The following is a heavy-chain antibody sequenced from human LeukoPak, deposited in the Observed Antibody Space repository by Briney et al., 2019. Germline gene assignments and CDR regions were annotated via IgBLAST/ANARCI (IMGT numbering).Heavy chain of an antibody. V-gene: IGHV3-30*02. J-gene: IGHJ4*02. CDR1: GFTFSSYG. Sequence: HPGGSLRLSCAASGFTFSSYGMHWVRQAPGKGLEWVAFIRYDGSNKYYADSVKGRFTISRDNSKNTLYLQMNSLRAEDTAVYYCAKDRQQLVMGYFDYWGQGTLVTVSS. CDR3: AKDRQQLVMGYFDY. CDR2: IRYDGSNK. D-gene: IGHD6-13*01.